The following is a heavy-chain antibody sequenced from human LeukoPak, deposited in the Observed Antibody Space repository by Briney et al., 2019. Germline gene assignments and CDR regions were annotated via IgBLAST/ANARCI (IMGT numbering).Heavy chain of an antibody. CDR1: GYGFTSYW. D-gene: IGHD1-14*01. CDR2: IYPGDSDT. V-gene: IGHV5-51*01. Sequence: GASLQISCKGSGYGFTSYWIGWVRQMPGKGLEWMGIIYPGDSDTRYSPSFQGQVTISADKSISTAYLQWSSLEASDTAMYYCARPSKPGAFDYWGQGTLVTVSS. J-gene: IGHJ4*02. CDR3: ARPSKPGAFDY.